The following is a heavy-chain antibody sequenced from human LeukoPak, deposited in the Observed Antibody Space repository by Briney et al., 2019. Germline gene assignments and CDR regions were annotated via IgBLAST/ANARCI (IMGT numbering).Heavy chain of an antibody. CDR3: ARPRPEAFDI. J-gene: IGHJ3*02. CDR1: GGSISGHY. CDR2: IYTSGST. V-gene: IGHV4-4*09. Sequence: MPSETLSLTCTVSGGSISGHYWSWIRQPPGKGLEWIGYIYTSGSTNYNPSLKSRVTISLDTSKNQFSLKLSSVTAADTAVYHCARPRPEAFDIWGQGTMVTVSS.